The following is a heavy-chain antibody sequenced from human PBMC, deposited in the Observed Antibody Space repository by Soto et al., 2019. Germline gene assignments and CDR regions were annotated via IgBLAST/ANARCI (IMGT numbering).Heavy chain of an antibody. V-gene: IGHV1-18*01. D-gene: IGHD6-19*01. CDR3: ARVIAVAGTYDAFDI. CDR1: GYTFTSYG. CDR2: ISAYNGNT. J-gene: IGHJ3*02. Sequence: ASVKVSCKASGYTFTSYGISWGRQAPGQGLEWMGWISAYNGNTNYAQKLQGRVTMTTVTSTSTAYMELRSLRSDDTAVYYCARVIAVAGTYDAFDIWGQGTMVTVSS.